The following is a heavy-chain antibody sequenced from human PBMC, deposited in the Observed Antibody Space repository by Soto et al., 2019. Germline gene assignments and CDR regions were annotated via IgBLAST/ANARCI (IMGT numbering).Heavy chain of an antibody. J-gene: IGHJ4*02. CDR3: ARDPLHYGSGFDY. Sequence: QVQLVESGGGLVKPGGSLRLSCAASGFPFSDYYMSWIRQAPGKGREWISYISSSGTTIYYADSVKGRFTISRDNVKSSLYLQMNSLRAEDTAVYYCARDPLHYGSGFDYWGQGTLVTVSS. CDR2: ISSSGTTI. V-gene: IGHV3-11*01. D-gene: IGHD3-10*01. CDR1: GFPFSDYY.